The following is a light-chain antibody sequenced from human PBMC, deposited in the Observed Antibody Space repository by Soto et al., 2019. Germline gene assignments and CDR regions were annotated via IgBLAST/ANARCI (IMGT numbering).Light chain of an antibody. CDR1: LSLQHSGGRTY. J-gene: IGKJ4*01. CDR3: MQAAQLPLT. Sequence: EIVMTQTPPSLSVTPGQTASISCKSSLSLQHSGGRTYFYWYLQKAGQPPRLLITEVSGRFSGVPDRFSGSGSGTDFTLTISRVEAEDVGTYYCMQAAQLPLTFGGGTQVEI. CDR2: EVS. V-gene: IGKV2-29*03.